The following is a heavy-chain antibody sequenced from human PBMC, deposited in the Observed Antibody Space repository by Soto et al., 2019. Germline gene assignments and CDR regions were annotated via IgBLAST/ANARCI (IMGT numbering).Heavy chain of an antibody. J-gene: IGHJ6*02. D-gene: IGHD1-7*01. Sequence: QVQLVQSGAEVKKPGSSVKVSCKASGGTFSSYAISWVRQAPGQGLEWMGGIIPIFGTANYAQKFQGRVTITADESTSTAYMELSSLRSEDTAVYYCARKDDDVVRYYWNYGYYYGMDVWGQGTTVTVSS. CDR3: ARKDDDVVRYYWNYGYYYGMDV. CDR2: IIPIFGTA. CDR1: GGTFSSYA. V-gene: IGHV1-69*01.